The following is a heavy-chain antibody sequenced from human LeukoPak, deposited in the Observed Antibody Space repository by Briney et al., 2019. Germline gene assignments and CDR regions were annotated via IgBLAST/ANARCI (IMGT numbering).Heavy chain of an antibody. CDR2: INPSGGST. J-gene: IGHJ6*02. D-gene: IGHD2-21*02. CDR1: GYTFTTYY. CDR3: ARELAYCGGDCYSLYYYYGMDV. Sequence: GASVKVSCKASGYTFTTYYMHWVRQAPGQGLEWMGLINPSGGSTSYAQKFQGRVTMTRDTSTSTVYMELSSLRSEDTAVYYCARELAYCGGDCYSLYYYYGMDVWGQGTTVTVSS. V-gene: IGHV1-46*01.